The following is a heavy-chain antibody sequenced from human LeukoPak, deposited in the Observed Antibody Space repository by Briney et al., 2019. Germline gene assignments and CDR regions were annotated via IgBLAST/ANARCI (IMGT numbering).Heavy chain of an antibody. CDR2: IWYDGSNK. Sequence: GRSLRLSCAASGFTFSSYGMHWVRQAPGKGLEWVAVIWYDGSNKYYADSVKGRFSISRDNSKNTVSLQMNSLRVEDTAVYYCVKDWSTVVSPGHYWGQGTLVSVSS. J-gene: IGHJ4*02. CDR3: VKDWSTVVSPGHY. D-gene: IGHD4-23*01. CDR1: GFTFSSYG. V-gene: IGHV3-33*06.